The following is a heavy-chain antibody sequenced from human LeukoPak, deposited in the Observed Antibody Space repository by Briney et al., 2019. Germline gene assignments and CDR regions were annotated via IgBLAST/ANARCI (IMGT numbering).Heavy chain of an antibody. CDR2: ISAYNGNT. CDR3: ATGVLHSGNYYGAFDI. V-gene: IGHV1-18*01. Sequence: ASVKVSCKASGYTFTSYGISWVRQAPGQGLEWMGWISAYNGNTNYAQKFQGRVTMTEDTSTDTAYMELSSLRSEDTAVYYCATGVLHSGNYYGAFDIWGQGTMVTVSS. J-gene: IGHJ3*02. D-gene: IGHD1-26*01. CDR1: GYTFTSYG.